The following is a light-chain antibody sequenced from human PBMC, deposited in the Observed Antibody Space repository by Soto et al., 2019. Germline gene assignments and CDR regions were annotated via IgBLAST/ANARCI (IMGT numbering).Light chain of an antibody. V-gene: IGKV3-11*01. J-gene: IGKJ4*01. Sequence: ETVLTQSPATLSLSPGEIATLSFRASQSISTYLAWYQQKPGQAPRLIIYDAVNRATGIPARFSGSGSGTDFTLIIDSLEPEDFAIYYCQQRINWPLTFGRGTKVDIK. CDR2: DAV. CDR3: QQRINWPLT. CDR1: QSISTY.